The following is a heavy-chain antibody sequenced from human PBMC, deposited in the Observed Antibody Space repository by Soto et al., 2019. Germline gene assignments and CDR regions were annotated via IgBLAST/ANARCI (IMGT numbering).Heavy chain of an antibody. D-gene: IGHD2-2*01. CDR1: GGSISSSSYY. Sequence: SETLSLTCTVSGGSISSSSYYWGWIRQPPGKGLEWIGSIYYSGSTYYNPSLKSRVTISVDTSKNQFSLKLSSVTAADTAVYYCARLTRWSSKSTGGMDVWGQGTTVTVSS. CDR2: IYYSGST. V-gene: IGHV4-39*01. J-gene: IGHJ6*02. CDR3: ARLTRWSSKSTGGMDV.